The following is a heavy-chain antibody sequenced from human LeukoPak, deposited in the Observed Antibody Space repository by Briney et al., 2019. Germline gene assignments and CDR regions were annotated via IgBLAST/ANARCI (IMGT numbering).Heavy chain of an antibody. CDR2: IYSSGST. CDR1: DDSIRSSSYY. V-gene: IGHV4-39*07. Sequence: PSETLSLTCTVSDDSIRSSSYYWGWIRQPPGKGLEWIGNIYSSGSTYYNPSLKNRVTVSLDTPRNQFSLKLSSVTAADTAVYYCARTHAYSVQIDSWGQGTLVTVSS. J-gene: IGHJ4*02. CDR3: ARTHAYSVQIDS. D-gene: IGHD5-24*01.